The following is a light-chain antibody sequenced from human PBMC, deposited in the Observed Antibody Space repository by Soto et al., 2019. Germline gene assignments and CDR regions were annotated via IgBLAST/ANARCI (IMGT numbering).Light chain of an antibody. V-gene: IGKV1-27*01. CDR2: GAS. J-gene: IGKJ4*01. CDR1: QNINIY. Sequence: DIQMTQSPSSLSASAGDRVTITCRASQNINIYFAWYRQRPGEVPELLIYGASTLQSGVPSRVSGSGSGTDFTLTISTLQPEEFASYYSPNYHCAPLTFGSGTNVETK. CDR3: PNYHCAPLT.